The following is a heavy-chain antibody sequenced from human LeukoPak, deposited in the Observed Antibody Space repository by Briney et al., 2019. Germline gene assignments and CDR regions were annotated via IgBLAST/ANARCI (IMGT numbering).Heavy chain of an antibody. J-gene: IGHJ4*02. V-gene: IGHV3-23*01. Sequence: GGSLRLSCAASGFTFSSYAMSWVRQAPGKGLEWVSAISGSGGSTYYADSVKGRFTTSRDNSKNTLYLQMNSLRAEDTAVYYCAKGYYDSSGLYFDYWGQGTLVTVSS. CDR1: GFTFSSYA. CDR3: AKGYYDSSGLYFDY. CDR2: ISGSGGST. D-gene: IGHD3-22*01.